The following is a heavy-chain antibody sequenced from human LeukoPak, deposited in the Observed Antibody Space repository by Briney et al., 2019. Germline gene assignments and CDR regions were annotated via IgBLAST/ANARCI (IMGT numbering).Heavy chain of an antibody. Sequence: GGSLRLSCAASGFTFSSYSMNWVRQAPGKGLEWVSSISSSSSYIYYADSVKGRFTISRDNAKNSLYLQMNSLRAEDTAVYYCARIFSSSGYYSPFDYWGQGTLVTVSS. CDR3: ARIFSSSGYYSPFDY. J-gene: IGHJ4*02. CDR2: ISSSSSYI. D-gene: IGHD3-22*01. V-gene: IGHV3-21*01. CDR1: GFTFSSYS.